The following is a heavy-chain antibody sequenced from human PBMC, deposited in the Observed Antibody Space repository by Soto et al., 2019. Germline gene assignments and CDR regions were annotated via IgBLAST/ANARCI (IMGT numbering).Heavy chain of an antibody. CDR2: LGAYGDI. CDR1: GFTFSSYD. CDR3: AKEGALTLYAFDI. V-gene: IGHV3-13*01. Sequence: EVHLVESGGGQVQPGGSLRLSCAASGFTFSSYDMHWVRQTTGKGLEWVAALGAYGDINYAASVKVRFTISRDNAKNSLYLQMNSLSAGYTAVYFCAKEGALTLYAFDIWGQGTMVTVSS. J-gene: IGHJ3*02.